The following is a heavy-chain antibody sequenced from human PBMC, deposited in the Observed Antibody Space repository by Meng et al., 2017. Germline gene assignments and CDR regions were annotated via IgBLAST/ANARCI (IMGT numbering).Heavy chain of an antibody. Sequence: QVQLVESGGGVVQHGRSLRLSCAASGFTFRSYGMHWVRQAPGKGLEWVALIWYDGSNKNYADSVKGRFTISRDNSKNTVYFQMNSLRAEDTAVYYCARGSGGFDPWGQGTLVTVSS. CDR1: GFTFRSYG. J-gene: IGHJ5*02. CDR3: ARGSGGFDP. CDR2: IWYDGSNK. D-gene: IGHD3-16*01. V-gene: IGHV3-33*01.